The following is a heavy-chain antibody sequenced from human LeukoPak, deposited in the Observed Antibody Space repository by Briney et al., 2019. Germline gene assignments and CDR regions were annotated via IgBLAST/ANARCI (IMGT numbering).Heavy chain of an antibody. CDR2: IKTNTGNP. CDR3: ARVASDYVWGSYRYHFQH. D-gene: IGHD3-16*02. J-gene: IGHJ1*01. Sequence: ASVKVSCKASGGTFSSYAISWVRQAPGQGLEWMRWIKTNTGNPTYAQGFTGRFVFSLDTSVSTAYLQISSLKAEDTAVYYCARVASDYVWGSYRYHFQHWGQGTLVTVSS. V-gene: IGHV7-4-1*02. CDR1: GGTFSSYA.